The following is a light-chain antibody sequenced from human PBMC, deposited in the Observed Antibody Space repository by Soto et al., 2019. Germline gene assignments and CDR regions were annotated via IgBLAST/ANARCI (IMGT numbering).Light chain of an antibody. J-gene: IGKJ3*01. V-gene: IGKV1-39*01. CDR3: QQSYTTPFT. Sequence: LSASVVHTVPLPCRARQSIITYLKWYQQKPGKAPKLLIYAASSLQSGVPSRFSGSGSGTDFTLTISSLQPEDVATYYCQQSYTTPFTFGPGTRWMS. CDR2: AAS. CDR1: QSIITY.